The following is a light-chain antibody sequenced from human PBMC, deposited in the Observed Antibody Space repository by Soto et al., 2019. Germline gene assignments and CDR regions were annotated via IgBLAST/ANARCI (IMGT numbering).Light chain of an antibody. CDR2: KAS. J-gene: IGKJ3*01. Sequence: DILMTQSPSTLSASVGDRVTITCRASQSISSWLAWYQQKPGKAPKLLIYKASSLESGVPSRFSGSGSGTEFTLTISSLQPDEFATYFCQQSFTCGPGTKVDIK. V-gene: IGKV1-5*03. CDR3: QQSFT. CDR1: QSISSW.